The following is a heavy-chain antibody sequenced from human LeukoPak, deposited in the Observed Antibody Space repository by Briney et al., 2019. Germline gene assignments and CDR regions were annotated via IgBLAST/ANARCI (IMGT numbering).Heavy chain of an antibody. CDR3: ARVRNVYNYYFDY. V-gene: IGHV3-53*01. Sequence: GGSLRLSCAASGFTVSSNYMSWVRQAPGKGLEWVSVIYSGGSTYYADSVKGRFTISRDNSKNTLYLQMNSLRAEDTAVYYRARVRNVYNYYFDYWGQGTLVTVSS. CDR1: GFTVSSNY. CDR2: IYSGGST. D-gene: IGHD5-24*01. J-gene: IGHJ4*02.